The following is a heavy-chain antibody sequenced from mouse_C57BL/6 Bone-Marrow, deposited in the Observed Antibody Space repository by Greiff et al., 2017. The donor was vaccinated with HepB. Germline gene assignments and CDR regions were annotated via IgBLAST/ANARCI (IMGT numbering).Heavy chain of an antibody. D-gene: IGHD1-1*01. CDR2: IHPNSGST. V-gene: IGHV1-64*01. J-gene: IGHJ2*01. Sequence: VQLQQPGAELVKPGASVKLSCKASGYTFTSYWMHWVKQRPGQGLEWIGMIHPNSGSTNYNEKFKSKATLTVDKSSSTAYMQLSSLTSEDSAVYYCARDSLITTVVAPYFDYWGQGTTLTVSS. CDR1: GYTFTSYW. CDR3: ARDSLITTVVAPYFDY.